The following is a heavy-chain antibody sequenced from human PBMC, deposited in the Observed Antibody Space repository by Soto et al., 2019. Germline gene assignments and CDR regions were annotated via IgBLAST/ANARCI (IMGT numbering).Heavy chain of an antibody. D-gene: IGHD4-17*01. V-gene: IGHV4-61*01. CDR2: LFYTGST. CDR1: GGSVTSGTYY. CDR3: ARTTAVPNTLRSRYFFDY. J-gene: IGHJ4*02. Sequence: QVQLQESGPGLVKPSETLSLTCTVSGGSVTSGTYYWRWIRQPPGKGLEWIGYLFYTGSTNYNPSRNSRVTIALDTSKNQCSLRLSSVTTADTALYYCARTTAVPNTLRSRYFFDYWGQGTLVTVSS.